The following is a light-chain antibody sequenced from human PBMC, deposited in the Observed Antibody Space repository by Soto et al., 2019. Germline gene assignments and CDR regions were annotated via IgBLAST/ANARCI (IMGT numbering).Light chain of an antibody. CDR3: SSYTSSSTDV. V-gene: IGLV2-14*01. J-gene: IGLJ1*01. CDR2: EVS. CDR1: SSDVGGYNY. Sequence: QSVLTQPASVSGSPGQSITLSCTGTSSDVGGYNYVSWYQQHPGKAPKLMIYEVSNRPSGVSNRFSGSKSGNTASLTISGLQAEDEADYYCSSYTSSSTDVFGTGTKVTV.